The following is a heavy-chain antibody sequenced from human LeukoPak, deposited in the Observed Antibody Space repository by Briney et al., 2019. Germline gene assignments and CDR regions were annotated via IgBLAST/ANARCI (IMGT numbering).Heavy chain of an antibody. D-gene: IGHD5-18*01. CDR3: ARGPAMAPFYYYYYMDV. CDR2: IYYSGST. J-gene: IGHJ6*03. Sequence: PSETLSLTCTVSGGSISSYYWSWIRQPPGKGLEWIGYIYYSGSTNYNPSLKSRVTISVDTSKNQFSLKLSSVTAADTAVYYCARGPAMAPFYYYYYMDVWGKGTTVTVSS. CDR1: GGSISSYY. V-gene: IGHV4-59*01.